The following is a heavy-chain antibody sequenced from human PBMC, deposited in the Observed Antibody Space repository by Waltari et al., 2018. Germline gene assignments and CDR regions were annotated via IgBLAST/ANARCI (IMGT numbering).Heavy chain of an antibody. D-gene: IGHD3-16*02. J-gene: IGHJ4*02. CDR2: IYYSGGT. CDR1: GGSISSSSYY. Sequence: QLQLQESGPGLVKPSETLSLTCTVSGGSISSSSYYWGWIRQPPGKGLEWIGSIYYSGGTEYNPAIKSRVTISVDTSKNQFSLKMSSVTAADTAVYYCGRVSQIWGSYRYYFDYWGQGTLVTVSS. CDR3: GRVSQIWGSYRYYFDY. V-gene: IGHV4-39*07.